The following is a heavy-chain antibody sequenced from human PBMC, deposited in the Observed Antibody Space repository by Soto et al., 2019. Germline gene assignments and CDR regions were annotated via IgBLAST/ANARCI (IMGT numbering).Heavy chain of an antibody. CDR1: GGAISSSKW. V-gene: IGHV4-4*02. Sequence: QVQLQESGPGLVKPSGTLSLTCAVSGGAISSSKWWSWVRQPPGKGLEWIGEIYQSGSTNYNPSLESRVRKSVDKSRNQFSLKLTSVSAADTAVYYCAGASATIAAAAIFDYWGQGTLVTVSS. CDR2: IYQSGST. D-gene: IGHD6-13*01. CDR3: AGASATIAAAAIFDY. J-gene: IGHJ4*02.